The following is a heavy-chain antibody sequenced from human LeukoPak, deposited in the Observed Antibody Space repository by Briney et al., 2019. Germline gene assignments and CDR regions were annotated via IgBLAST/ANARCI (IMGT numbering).Heavy chain of an antibody. Sequence: SETLSLTCTVSGGSISIGGYYWSWIRQHPGKGLEWIGYIYYSGSTYYNPSLKSRVTISVDTSKNQFSLKLSSVTAADTAVYYCARVPVSGRYYFDYWGQGTLVTVSS. D-gene: IGHD3-10*01. J-gene: IGHJ4*02. CDR2: IYYSGST. CDR1: GGSISIGGYY. V-gene: IGHV4-31*03. CDR3: ARVPVSGRYYFDY.